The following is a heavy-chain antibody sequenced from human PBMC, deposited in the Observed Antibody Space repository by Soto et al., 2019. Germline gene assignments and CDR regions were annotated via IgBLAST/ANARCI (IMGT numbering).Heavy chain of an antibody. CDR3: GRLVYDSSGYRPG. D-gene: IGHD3-22*01. J-gene: IGHJ4*02. CDR1: GGSISSRSYY. V-gene: IGHV4-39*01. CDR2: IHYSGYT. Sequence: SETLSLTCTVSGGSISSRSYYLSWIRPPPGKGLEWIGSIHYSGYTYYNPSLKSRVTISVDTSKNQFSLKLSSVTAADTAVYYCGRLVYDSSGYRPGWGQGTLVTVSS.